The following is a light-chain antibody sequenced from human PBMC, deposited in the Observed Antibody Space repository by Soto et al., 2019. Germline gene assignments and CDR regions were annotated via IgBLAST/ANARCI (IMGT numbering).Light chain of an antibody. CDR3: LLSYSGAWGV. CDR1: TGAVTSGHY. CDR2: DTS. J-gene: IGLJ2*01. Sequence: QAVVTQEPSLTVSPGGTVTLTCGSSTGAVTSGHYPYWFQQKHGQAPRTLIYDTSNKHSWTPARFSGSLLGGKAALTLSGAQPEDEAEYYCLLSYSGAWGVFGGGTKVTVL. V-gene: IGLV7-46*01.